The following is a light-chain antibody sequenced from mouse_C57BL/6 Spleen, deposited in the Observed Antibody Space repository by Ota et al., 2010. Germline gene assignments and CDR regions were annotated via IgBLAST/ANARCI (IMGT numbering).Light chain of an antibody. CDR2: DTS. J-gene: IGKJ4*01. CDR1: SSVSY. V-gene: IGKV4-55*01. Sequence: QIVLTQSPAIMSAXPGEKVTMTCSASSSVSYMYWYQQKPGSSPRLLIYDTSNLASGVPVRFSGSGSGTSYSLTISRMEAEDAATYYCQQWSSYPFTFGSGTKLEIK. CDR3: QQWSSYPFT.